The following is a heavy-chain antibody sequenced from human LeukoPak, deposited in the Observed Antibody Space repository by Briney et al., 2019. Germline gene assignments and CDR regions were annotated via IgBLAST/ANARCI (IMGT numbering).Heavy chain of an antibody. D-gene: IGHD1-26*01. CDR1: GYTFTSYY. J-gene: IGHJ4*02. V-gene: IGHV1-46*01. Sequence: GASVKVSCKASGYTFTSYYMHWVRQAPGQGLEWMGIINPSGGSTSYAQKFQGRVTMTRNTSISTAYMELSSLRSEDTAVYYCARASGSYFDYWGQGTLVTVSS. CDR3: ARASGSYFDY. CDR2: INPSGGST.